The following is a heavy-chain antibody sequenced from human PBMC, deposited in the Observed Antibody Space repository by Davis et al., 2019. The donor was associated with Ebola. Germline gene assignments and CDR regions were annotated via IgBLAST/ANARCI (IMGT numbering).Heavy chain of an antibody. Sequence: GESLKISCAASGFIFSSYVMSWVRQAPGKGLEWVSTLGTSADTYYADSVKGRFTVSRDTSKNTLYLQMNNLRAEDTAMYYCARDLPDSGGNYWGQGTLVTVSS. CDR3: ARDLPDSGGNY. CDR2: LGTSADT. CDR1: GFIFSSYV. J-gene: IGHJ4*02. D-gene: IGHD4-23*01. V-gene: IGHV3-23*01.